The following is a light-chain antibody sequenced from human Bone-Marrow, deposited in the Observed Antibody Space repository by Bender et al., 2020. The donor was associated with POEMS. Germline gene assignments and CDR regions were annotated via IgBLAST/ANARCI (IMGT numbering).Light chain of an antibody. CDR1: RLGDKY. CDR2: QDT. V-gene: IGLV3-1*01. Sequence: HDLTQPPSLSVSPGQTATIACSGDRLGDKYVSWYQQRPGQSPVLVLYQDTKRPSGIPERFSGSNSGNTATLTISGTQVEDEADYYCYSSPDNNWLFGGGTKLTVL. J-gene: IGLJ3*02. CDR3: YSSPDNNWL.